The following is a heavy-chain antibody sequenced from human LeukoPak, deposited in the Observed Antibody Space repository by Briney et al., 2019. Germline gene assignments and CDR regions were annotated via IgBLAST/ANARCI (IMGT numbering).Heavy chain of an antibody. V-gene: IGHV6-1*01. CDR2: TFYRSKWYN. Sequence: SQTLSLTCAICGDSVSSKSAAWNWVRQSPSRGLEWLVRTFYRSKWYNDYAIAVKSRIIINPDTSKNRFSLQLNSVTPEDTAVYYCARSNDGHFDYWGQGILVTVSS. D-gene: IGHD1-1*01. CDR3: ARSNDGHFDY. J-gene: IGHJ4*02. CDR1: GDSVSSKSAA.